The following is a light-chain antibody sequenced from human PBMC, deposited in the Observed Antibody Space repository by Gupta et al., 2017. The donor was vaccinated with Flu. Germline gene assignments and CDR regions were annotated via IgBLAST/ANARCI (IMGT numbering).Light chain of an antibody. CDR1: ALPKHF. Sequence: SSELPQSPSVSVPPGPTARITCSGDALPKHFAYWYQQKPGQAPVLVIYKESERPSGIPERFFGSSSGTTATFTVSGVQAEDAAVYYCHSTDGIGADWVFGGGTRLTVL. CDR3: HSTDGIGADWV. V-gene: IGLV3-25*02. J-gene: IGLJ3*02. CDR2: KES.